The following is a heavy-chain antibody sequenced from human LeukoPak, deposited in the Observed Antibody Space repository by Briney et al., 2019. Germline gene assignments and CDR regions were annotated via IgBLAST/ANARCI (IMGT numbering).Heavy chain of an antibody. D-gene: IGHD2-2*01. CDR1: GFTFSSSS. CDR2: ISSSSSTI. V-gene: IGHV3-48*02. CDR3: ARVRQLQLADAFDI. Sequence: GGSLRLSCAASGFTFSSSSMNWARQAPGKGLEWVSCISSSSSTIYYADSVKGRFTISRDNAKNSLYLQMNSLRDEDTAVYYCARVRQLQLADAFDIWGQGTMVTVSS. J-gene: IGHJ3*02.